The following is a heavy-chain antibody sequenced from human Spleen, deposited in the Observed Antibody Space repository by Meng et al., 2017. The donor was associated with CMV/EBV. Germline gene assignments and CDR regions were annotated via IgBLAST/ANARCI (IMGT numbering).Heavy chain of an antibody. D-gene: IGHD1-7*01. CDR2: IYDSGST. CDR1: GGSVSSAGYY. Sequence: SETLSLTCTVSGGSVSSAGYYWSWIRQPPGKGLEWIGHIYDSGSTNHNPSLKSRVTISVDTSKNQFSLKLSSVTAADTAVYYCADWNYSWGFDYWGQGTLVTVSS. V-gene: IGHV4-61*08. CDR3: ADWNYSWGFDY. J-gene: IGHJ4*02.